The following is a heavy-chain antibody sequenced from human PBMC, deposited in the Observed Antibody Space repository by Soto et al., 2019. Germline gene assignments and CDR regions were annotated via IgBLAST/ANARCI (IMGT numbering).Heavy chain of an antibody. V-gene: IGHV4-59*01. D-gene: IGHD3-3*01. J-gene: IGHJ6*04. Sequence: SETLSLTCTVSGGSISSYYWSLMRQPPGKGLEWIGYIYYSGSTNYNPSLKSRVTISVDTSKNQFSLKLSSVTAADTAVYYCARDKGVGYYDFWSGYRPSPNGMEVWGEGTKVTVSS. CDR3: ARDKGVGYYDFWSGYRPSPNGMEV. CDR2: IYYSGST. CDR1: GGSISSYY.